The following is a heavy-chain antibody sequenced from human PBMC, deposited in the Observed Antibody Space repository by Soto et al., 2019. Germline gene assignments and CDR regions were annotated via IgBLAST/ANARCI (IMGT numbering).Heavy chain of an antibody. V-gene: IGHV3-73*01. J-gene: IGHJ6*02. CDR3: TRSGVVPAAMFVDYYGRDI. Sequence: GGSLRLSCAASGFTFSGSAMHWVRQASGKGLEWVGRIRSKANSYATAYAASVKGRFPISRDDSKHTAYLQINSLKTEDTAVYYCTRSGVVPAAMFVDYYGRDIWGQGTTVTVSS. D-gene: IGHD2-2*01. CDR1: GFTFSGSA. CDR2: IRSKANSYAT.